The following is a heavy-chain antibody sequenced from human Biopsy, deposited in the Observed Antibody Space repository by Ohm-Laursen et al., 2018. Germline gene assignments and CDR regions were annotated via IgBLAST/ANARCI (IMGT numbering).Heavy chain of an antibody. V-gene: IGHV3-33*07. Sequence: SLSLSCAASGFSFSTYGIYWVCQAPGKGLGWVAAIWYDGTNKYYAESVKGRHTISRDNSKNTLYLQMNSLRAEDTAVYFCARGGPHVRAGGSAFDYWGQGTLVTVSS. CDR2: IWYDGTNK. CDR1: GFSFSTYG. D-gene: IGHD2-2*01. CDR3: ARGGPHVRAGGSAFDY. J-gene: IGHJ4*02.